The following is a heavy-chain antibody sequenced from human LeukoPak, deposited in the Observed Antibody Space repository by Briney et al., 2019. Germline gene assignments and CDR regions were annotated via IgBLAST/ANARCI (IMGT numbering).Heavy chain of an antibody. CDR3: ARAGYSNRWDGVDY. V-gene: IGHV5-51*01. D-gene: IGHD2/OR15-2a*01. J-gene: IGHJ4*02. CDR2: IYPGDSDT. CDR1: GYTFTNYW. Sequence: GESLKISCKDSGYTFTNYWIGWVRQMPGKGLEFMGIIYPGDSDTRYSPSFQGQVTISVDKSINTAYLQWSSLKASDSAMYYCARAGYSNRWDGVDYWGQGTLVTVSS.